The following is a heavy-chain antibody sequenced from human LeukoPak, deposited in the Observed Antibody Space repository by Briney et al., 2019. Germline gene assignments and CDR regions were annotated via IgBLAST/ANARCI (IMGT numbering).Heavy chain of an antibody. Sequence: PGGSLRLSCAASGFTFSNHGMHWVRQAPGKGLEWVAFIRYDGSNKYYADSVKGRFTISRDNSKNTLYLQMNSLRAEGTAVYYCAKDSYYYGSGSYYFDYWGQGTLVTVSS. J-gene: IGHJ4*02. CDR1: GFTFSNHG. CDR3: AKDSYYYGSGSYYFDY. CDR2: IRYDGSNK. V-gene: IGHV3-30*02. D-gene: IGHD3-10*01.